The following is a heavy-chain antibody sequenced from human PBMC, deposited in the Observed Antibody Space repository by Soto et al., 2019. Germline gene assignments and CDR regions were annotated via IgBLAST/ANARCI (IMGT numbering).Heavy chain of an antibody. Sequence: EVQLLESGGGLVQPGGSLRLSCAASGFTFSSYAMSWVRQAPGKGLEWVSAISGSGGSTYYADSVKGRFTISRDNSKNPLYLQMNSLRAEDTAVYYCAKDREELRYFDWYANYFDYWGQGTLVTVSS. J-gene: IGHJ4*02. CDR2: ISGSGGST. D-gene: IGHD3-9*01. CDR1: GFTFSSYA. CDR3: AKDREELRYFDWYANYFDY. V-gene: IGHV3-23*01.